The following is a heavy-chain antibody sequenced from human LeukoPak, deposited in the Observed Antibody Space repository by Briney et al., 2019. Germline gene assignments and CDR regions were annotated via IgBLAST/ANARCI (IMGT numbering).Heavy chain of an antibody. CDR2: ISGSGGST. CDR3: AKRSRTGASSGYPYYFDY. J-gene: IGHJ4*02. D-gene: IGHD6-19*01. Sequence: GGSLRLYCAASGFTFSSYAMSWVRHAPGKGLEWVSAISGSGGSTYYADSVKGRFTISRDDSKNTLYLQMNSLRAEDTAVYYCAKRSRTGASSGYPYYFDYWGQGTLVTVSS. CDR1: GFTFSSYA. V-gene: IGHV3-23*01.